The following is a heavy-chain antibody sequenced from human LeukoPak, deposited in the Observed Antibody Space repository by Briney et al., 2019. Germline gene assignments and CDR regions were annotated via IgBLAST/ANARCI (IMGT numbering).Heavy chain of an antibody. CDR1: GYTFTSYD. CDR2: MNPNSGNT. CDR3: ARGSLDDYSEGDLDY. V-gene: IGHV1-8*01. Sequence: ASVKVSCKASGYTFTSYDINWVRQATGQGLEWRGWMNPNSGNTGYAQKFQGRVTMTRNTSISTAYMELSSLRSEDTAVYYCARGSLDDYSEGDLDYWGQGTLVTVSS. D-gene: IGHD4-11*01. J-gene: IGHJ4*02.